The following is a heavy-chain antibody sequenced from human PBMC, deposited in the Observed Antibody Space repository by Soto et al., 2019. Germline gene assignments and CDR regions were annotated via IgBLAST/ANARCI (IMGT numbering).Heavy chain of an antibody. CDR1: GGSISSSSYY. D-gene: IGHD6-13*01. CDR3: ARLDAASLVLGAFDI. CDR2: IYYNERT. Sequence: PSETLSLTCTVSGGSISSSSYYWGWIRQPPGKGLEWIGNIYYNERTYYNPSLKSRLTISVDTSKNQFSLKLNSVTAADTAVYYCARLDAASLVLGAFDIWGQGTMVTVSS. J-gene: IGHJ3*02. V-gene: IGHV4-39*01.